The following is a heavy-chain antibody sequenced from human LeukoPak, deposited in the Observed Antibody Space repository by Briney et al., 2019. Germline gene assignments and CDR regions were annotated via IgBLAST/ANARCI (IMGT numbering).Heavy chain of an antibody. V-gene: IGHV1-2*02. CDR3: ARDLECADWYSSSCHNWFDP. CDR2: INPNSGGT. Sequence: ASVKVSCKASGYTFTGYYMHWVRQAPGQGLEWMGWINPNSGGTNYAQRFQGRVTMTRDTSISTAYMELSRLRSDDTAVYYCARDLECADWYSSSCHNWFDPWGQGTLVTVSS. CDR1: GYTFTGYY. J-gene: IGHJ5*02. D-gene: IGHD6-13*01.